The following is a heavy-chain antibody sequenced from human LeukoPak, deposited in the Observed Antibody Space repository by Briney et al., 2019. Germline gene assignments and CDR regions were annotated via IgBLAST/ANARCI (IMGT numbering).Heavy chain of an antibody. CDR1: GGSYSRYY. V-gene: IGHV4-34*01. D-gene: IGHD3-10*01. CDR2: INHSGST. Sequence: SDTLTLTCAVYGGSYSRYYWSWIREPPGKGLEWIGEINHSGSTIYSRSLKSQVPILVGQSKNQFSSKLSYVTAPEQACVYCGRRSGYFDYWGQGTLVTVSS. CDR3: GRRSGYFDY. J-gene: IGHJ4*02.